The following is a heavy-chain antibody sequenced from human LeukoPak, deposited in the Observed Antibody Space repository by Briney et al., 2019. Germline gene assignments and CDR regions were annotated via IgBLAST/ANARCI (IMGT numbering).Heavy chain of an antibody. CDR2: IYTSGST. V-gene: IGHV4-61*02. J-gene: IGHJ4*02. Sequence: SQTLSLTCTVSGGSISSGSYYWSWIRQPAGKGLEWIGRIYTSGSTNYNPSLKSRVTISVDTSKNQFSLKLSSVTAADTAVYYCARDYFGSGSFGYWGQGTLVTVSS. CDR1: GGSISSGSYY. CDR3: ARDYFGSGSFGY. D-gene: IGHD3-10*01.